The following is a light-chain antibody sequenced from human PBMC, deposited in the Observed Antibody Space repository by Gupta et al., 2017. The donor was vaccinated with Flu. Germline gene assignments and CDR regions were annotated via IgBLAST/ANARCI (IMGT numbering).Light chain of an antibody. V-gene: IGLV1-47*02. Sequence: QSVLTQPPSASGTPGQRVTISCSGSSSNIGSNYVYWYQQLPGTAPKLLIYSNNQRPSGVPDRFAGSNSGTSALMDSSGLRSEDEAYYYCEGWDESLSALFGGGTKLTVL. CDR3: EGWDESLSAL. CDR1: SSNIGSNY. CDR2: SNN. J-gene: IGLJ3*02.